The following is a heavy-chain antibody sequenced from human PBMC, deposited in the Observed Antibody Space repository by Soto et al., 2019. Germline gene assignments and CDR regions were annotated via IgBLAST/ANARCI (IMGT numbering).Heavy chain of an antibody. CDR3: ASCLPTHYYGMDV. Sequence: PSETLSLTCTVSGGSIISGDYYWIWIRQPPGKGLEWIGYIYYSGSTYYNPSLKSRVTISVDTSKNQFSLKLSSVTAADTAVYYCASCLPTHYYGMDVWGQGTTVTVSS. D-gene: IGHD1-1*01. V-gene: IGHV4-30-4*01. CDR2: IYYSGST. J-gene: IGHJ6*02. CDR1: GGSIISGDYY.